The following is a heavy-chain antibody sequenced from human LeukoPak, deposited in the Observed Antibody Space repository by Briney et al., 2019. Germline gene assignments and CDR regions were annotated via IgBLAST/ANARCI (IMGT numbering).Heavy chain of an antibody. CDR1: GGSFSGYY. V-gene: IGHV4-34*01. CDR2: INHSGST. CDR3: AVGLGSSSVPYFDY. J-gene: IGHJ4*02. Sequence: SETLSLTCAVYGGSFSGYYWSWIRQPPGKGLEWIGEINHSGSTNYNPSLKSRVTISVDTSKNQFSLKLSSVTAADTAVYYCAVGLGSSSVPYFDYWGQGTLVTVSS. D-gene: IGHD6-6*01.